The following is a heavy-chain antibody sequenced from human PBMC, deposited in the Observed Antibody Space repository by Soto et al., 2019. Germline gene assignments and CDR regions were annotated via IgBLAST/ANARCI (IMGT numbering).Heavy chain of an antibody. J-gene: IGHJ4*02. Sequence: GASVKVSCKASGYTFTDSAIHWVRQAPGQSLEWLGWFAPGNGNTKYSQNFQGRVTITRDTSATTAYMELSSLRSEDTTVYYCAKGTRRWVPDYWGPGTLGTGSS. V-gene: IGHV1-3*01. CDR1: GYTFTDSA. CDR2: FAPGNGNT. D-gene: IGHD1-1*01. CDR3: AKGTRRWVPDY.